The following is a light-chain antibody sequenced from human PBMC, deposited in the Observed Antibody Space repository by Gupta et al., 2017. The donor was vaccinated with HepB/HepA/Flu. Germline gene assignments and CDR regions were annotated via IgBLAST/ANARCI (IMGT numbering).Light chain of an antibody. V-gene: IGLV3-21*02. J-gene: IGLJ2*01. CDR2: DDS. CDR3: QVWDRPNYHGI. Sequence: SYVLTQPPSVSVAPGETATFPCGGDDIGNYALHWYQQRPGQAPALVVYDDSDRPSGIPERFSGSNSGNTATLTSSMVEAGDEADYYCQVWDRPNYHGIFGGGTKLTVL. CDR1: DIGNYA.